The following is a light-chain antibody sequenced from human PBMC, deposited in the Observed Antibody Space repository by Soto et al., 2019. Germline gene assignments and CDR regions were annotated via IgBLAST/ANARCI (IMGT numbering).Light chain of an antibody. CDR1: QSVRSSY. Sequence: EMVLTQSTGTLSLSPGERATLSCRASQSVRSSYLAWYQQKPGQAPRLLISGSSSRATGIPDRFSGSGSGTDFTINISRLASEDCAVYYCQQYGSSSFTFGPGTTVDIK. V-gene: IGKV3-20*01. CDR3: QQYGSSSFT. CDR2: GSS. J-gene: IGKJ3*01.